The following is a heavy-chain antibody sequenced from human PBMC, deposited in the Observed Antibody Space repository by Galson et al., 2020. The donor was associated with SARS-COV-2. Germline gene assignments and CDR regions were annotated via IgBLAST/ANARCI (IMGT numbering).Heavy chain of an antibody. D-gene: IGHD1-26*01. J-gene: IGHJ4*02. CDR3: AKLAEGRRSSEDY. CDR1: RGSISTHY. V-gene: IGHV4-59*08. Sequence: ETSETLSLTCTVSRGSISTHYWSWIRQPPGKGLEWIGYIDDSGTTNFNPSLKSRVTISLDTPKNQFSLKVNSGTAADTAVYYCAKLAEGRRSSEDYWGQGTRVTVSS. CDR2: IDDSGTT.